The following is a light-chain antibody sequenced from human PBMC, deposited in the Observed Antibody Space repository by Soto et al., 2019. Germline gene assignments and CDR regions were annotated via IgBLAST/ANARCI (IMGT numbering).Light chain of an antibody. J-gene: IGKJ1*01. CDR3: QQYNSWPRT. CDR2: GAS. V-gene: IGKV3-15*01. CDR1: QGIKNY. Sequence: EIVMTQSPVTLSVSPGERATLSCRASQGIKNYLAWFQQKPGQAPRLLVYGASTRATTIPARFSGSGSGTEFTLSISSLQSEDFAVYYCQQYNSWPRTFGQGTNVETK.